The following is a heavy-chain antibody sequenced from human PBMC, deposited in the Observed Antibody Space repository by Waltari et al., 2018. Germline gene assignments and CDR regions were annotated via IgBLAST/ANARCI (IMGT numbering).Heavy chain of an antibody. Sequence: QVQLQESGPGQVTPSETLSLTCTVSGDALGAYLWSWIRQPPGRGLEWIGDMYSVGGTTSSPALKSRVAFSMDTSKNQFSLRLSSVTEADTAVYYCTRGHIRWGQGTMVTVTS. CDR3: TRGHIR. CDR1: GDALGAYL. V-gene: IGHV4-59*01. D-gene: IGHD2-21*01. J-gene: IGHJ3*01. CDR2: MYSVGGT.